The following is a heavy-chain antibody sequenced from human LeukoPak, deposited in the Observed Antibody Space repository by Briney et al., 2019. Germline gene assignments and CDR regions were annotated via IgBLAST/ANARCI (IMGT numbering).Heavy chain of an antibody. V-gene: IGHV3-7*01. CDR2: IKQDGSEK. Sequence: GGSLRLSCAASGFTFSSYWMSWVRQAPGQGLQWVANIKQDGSEKYYVDSVKGRFTISRDNAKNSLYLQMNSLRAEDTAVYYCARHGRQWLVPFDYWGQGTLVTVSS. CDR1: GFTFSSYW. J-gene: IGHJ4*02. D-gene: IGHD6-19*01. CDR3: ARHGRQWLVPFDY.